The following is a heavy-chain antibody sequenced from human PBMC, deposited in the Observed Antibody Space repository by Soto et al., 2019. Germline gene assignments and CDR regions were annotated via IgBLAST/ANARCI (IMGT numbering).Heavy chain of an antibody. V-gene: IGHV2-5*02. D-gene: IGHD6-19*01. CDR1: GFSLSSSGVG. CDR2: IYWDNYK. CDR3: ARVMVSGTVGVFDY. J-gene: IGHJ4*02. Sequence: QITLKESGPTLVKPTQTLTLTCTFSGFSLSSSGVGVGWIRQPPGKALEWLALIYWDNYKQYSPSLKNRFTTXKXTXXNQVVLTMTKMEPVDTGTYYCARVMVSGTVGVFDYWGQGTLVTVSS.